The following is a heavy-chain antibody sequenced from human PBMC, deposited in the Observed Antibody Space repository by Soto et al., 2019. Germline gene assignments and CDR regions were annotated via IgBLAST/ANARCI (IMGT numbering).Heavy chain of an antibody. D-gene: IGHD6-13*01. CDR2: IYYSGST. CDR3: ASGSPLIEQQLAQASAFDI. V-gene: IGHV4-39*01. Sequence: PSETLSLTCTVSGGSISSSSYYWGWIRQPPGKGLEWIGSIYYSGSTYYNPSLKSRVTISVDTSKNQFSLKLSSVTAADTAVYYCASGSPLIEQQLAQASAFDIWGQGTMVTVSS. J-gene: IGHJ3*02. CDR1: GGSISSSSYY.